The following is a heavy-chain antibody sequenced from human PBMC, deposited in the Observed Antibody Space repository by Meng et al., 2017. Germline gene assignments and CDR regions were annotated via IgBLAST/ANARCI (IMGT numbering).Heavy chain of an antibody. Sequence: QVQLQQWGAGLLKPSETLALTCAVYGGSFSGYYCSWIRQPPGKGLEWIGEINHSGSTNYNPSLKSRVTISVDTSKNQFSLKLSSVTAADTAVYYCVRRGIAARPFYYWGQGTLVTVSS. J-gene: IGHJ4*02. CDR1: GGSFSGYY. D-gene: IGHD6-6*01. CDR2: INHSGST. V-gene: IGHV4-34*01. CDR3: VRRGIAARPFYY.